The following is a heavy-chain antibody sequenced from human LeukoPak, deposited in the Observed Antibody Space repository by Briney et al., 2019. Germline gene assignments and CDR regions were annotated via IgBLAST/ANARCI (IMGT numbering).Heavy chain of an antibody. CDR2: IIPIFGTA. D-gene: IGHD3-9*01. CDR3: ASVARPYRLRYFDWSMDYYGMDV. V-gene: IGHV1-69*06. J-gene: IGHJ6*04. Sequence: SLKVSCKASGGTFSSYAISWVRQAPGQGLEWMGGIIPIFGTANYAQKFQGRVTITADKSTSTAYMELSSLRSEDTAVYYCASVARPYRLRYFDWSMDYYGMDVWGKGTTVTVSS. CDR1: GGTFSSYA.